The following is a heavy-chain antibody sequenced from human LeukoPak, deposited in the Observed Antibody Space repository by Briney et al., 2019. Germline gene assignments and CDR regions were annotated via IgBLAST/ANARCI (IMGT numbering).Heavy chain of an antibody. CDR2: INPNSGGT. CDR1: GYTFTGYY. Sequence: ASVKVSCKASGYTFTGYYMHWGRQAPGQGREWMGWINPNSGGTNYAQKFQGRVTMTRDTSISTAYMELSRLRSDDTAVYYCARKWGEGAILYWGQGTLVTVSS. D-gene: IGHD2-2*02. CDR3: ARKWGEGAILY. J-gene: IGHJ4*02. V-gene: IGHV1-2*02.